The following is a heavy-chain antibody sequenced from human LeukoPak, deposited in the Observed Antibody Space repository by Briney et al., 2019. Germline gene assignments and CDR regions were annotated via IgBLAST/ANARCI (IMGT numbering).Heavy chain of an antibody. CDR1: GFTFSSYA. Sequence: PGGSLRLSCAASGFTFSSYAMHWVRQAPGKGLEWVAVISYDGSNKYYADSVKGRFTISRDNSKNTLYLQMNSLRAEDTAVYYCATDSNDYGDYWGQGTLVTVSS. CDR2: ISYDGSNK. J-gene: IGHJ4*02. V-gene: IGHV3-30*04. D-gene: IGHD2-21*01. CDR3: ATDSNDYGDY.